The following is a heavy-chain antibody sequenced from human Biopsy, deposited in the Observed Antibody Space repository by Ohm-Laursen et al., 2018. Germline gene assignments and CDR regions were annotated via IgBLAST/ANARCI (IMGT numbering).Heavy chain of an antibody. V-gene: IGHV2-70*04. CDR2: IDWDDAK. CDR1: GASLSSHC. D-gene: IGHD2-2*02. J-gene: IGHJ6*02. CDR3: ARIPILVVPAAIVYRHRRHLQGLDV. Sequence: TLSLTCTVSGASLSSHCWSWIRQPPGKALEWLARIDWDDAKFYSESLKTRLTISKGTSENHVVLTLSDVAPVDTATYYCARIPILVVPAAIVYRHRRHLQGLDVWGQGTTVIVSS.